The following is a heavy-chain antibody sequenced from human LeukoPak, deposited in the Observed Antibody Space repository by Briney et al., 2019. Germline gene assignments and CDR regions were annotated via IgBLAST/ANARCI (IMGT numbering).Heavy chain of an antibody. CDR3: ARGLGWQTMLEGMDV. CDR2: IYSGGST. D-gene: IGHD2-8*01. J-gene: IGHJ6*02. CDR1: GFTFSSYA. Sequence: PGGSLRLSCAASGFTFSSYAMSWVRQAPGKGLEWVSVIYSGGSTYYADSVKGRFTISRDNSKNTLYLQMNSLRAEDTAVYYCARGLGWQTMLEGMDVWGQGTTVTVSS. V-gene: IGHV3-66*01.